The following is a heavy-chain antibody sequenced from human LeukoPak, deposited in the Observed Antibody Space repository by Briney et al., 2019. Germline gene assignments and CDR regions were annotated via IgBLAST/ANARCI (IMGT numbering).Heavy chain of an antibody. V-gene: IGHV3-7*01. J-gene: IGHJ4*02. CDR1: GFTFSSYW. Sequence: GGSLRLSCAASGFTFSSYWMSWVRQALGKGLEWVANIKNDGAVKNYVDSVKGRFTISRDNAKNSLYLQMNSLRAEDTAVYYCAKDSYSKGDFWGQGVLVTVSS. D-gene: IGHD6-13*01. CDR3: AKDSYSKGDF. CDR2: IKNDGAVK.